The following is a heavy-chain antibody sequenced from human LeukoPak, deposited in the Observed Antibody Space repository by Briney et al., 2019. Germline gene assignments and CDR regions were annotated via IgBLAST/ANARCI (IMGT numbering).Heavy chain of an antibody. CDR3: ARGSITGTMSTPSPFFHY. J-gene: IGHJ4*02. CDR1: GFTFTLYD. CDR2: IRYDGGNE. D-gene: IGHD1-7*01. Sequence: GGSLRLSCAASGFTFTLYDMHWVRQAPGKGLEWVAFIRYDGGNEYYADSVKGRFTISRDNAKNSLYLQMNSLRAEDTAVYYCARGSITGTMSTPSPFFHYWGQGTLVTVSS. V-gene: IGHV3-30*02.